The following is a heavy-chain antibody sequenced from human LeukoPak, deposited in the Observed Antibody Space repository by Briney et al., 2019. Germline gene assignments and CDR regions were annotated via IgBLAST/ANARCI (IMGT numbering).Heavy chain of an antibody. V-gene: IGHV4-39*02. CDR2: IHYSGTT. D-gene: IGHD6-13*01. CDR1: GGSISSSNYY. J-gene: IGHJ4*02. CDR3: ASSHLYSSSWYLSGRFDF. Sequence: PSETLSLTCTVSGGSISSSNYYWGWIRQPPGKGLEWIASIHYSGTTYYNPSLKSRVTISVDTSKTHFSLKLSSVTAADTAVYYCASSHLYSSSWYLSGRFDFWGQGTLVTVSS.